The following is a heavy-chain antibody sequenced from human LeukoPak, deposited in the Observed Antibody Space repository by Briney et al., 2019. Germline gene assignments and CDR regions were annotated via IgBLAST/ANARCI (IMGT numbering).Heavy chain of an antibody. CDR2: INHSGST. CDR3: ASLDFWSGYSVGY. CDR1: GGSFSGYY. D-gene: IGHD3-3*01. V-gene: IGHV4-34*01. Sequence: KPSETLSLTCAVYGGSFSGYYWSWIRQPPGKGLEWIGEINHSGSTNYNPSLKSRVTISVDTSKNQFSLKLSSVTAADTAVYYCASLDFWSGYSVGYWGQGTLVTVSS. J-gene: IGHJ4*02.